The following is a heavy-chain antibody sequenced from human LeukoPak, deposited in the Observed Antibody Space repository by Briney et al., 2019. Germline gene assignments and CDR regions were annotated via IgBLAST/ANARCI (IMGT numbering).Heavy chain of an antibody. Sequence: PGGSLRLSCAASGFTFSSYEMNWVRQAPGKGLEWVANIKQDGSEKYYVDSVKGRFTISRDNAKNSLYLQMNSLRAEDTAVYYCARENIVLMVYAIGAFDIWGQGTMVTVSS. CDR3: ARENIVLMVYAIGAFDI. D-gene: IGHD2-8*01. CDR1: GFTFSSYE. CDR2: IKQDGSEK. J-gene: IGHJ3*02. V-gene: IGHV3-7*01.